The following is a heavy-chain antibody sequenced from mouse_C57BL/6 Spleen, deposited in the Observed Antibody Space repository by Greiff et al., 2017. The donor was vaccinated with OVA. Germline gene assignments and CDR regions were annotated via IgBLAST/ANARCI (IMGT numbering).Heavy chain of an antibody. CDR2: ISYDGSN. CDR3: ARVGGNYYFDY. J-gene: IGHJ2*01. V-gene: IGHV3-6*01. Sequence: VQLKESGPGLVKPSQSLSLTCSVTGYSITSGYYRNWIRQFPGNKLEWMGYISYDGSNNYNPSLKNRISITRDTSKNQFFLKLNSVTTEDTATYYCARVGGNYYFDYWGQGTTLTVSS. D-gene: IGHD2-1*01. CDR1: GYSITSGYY.